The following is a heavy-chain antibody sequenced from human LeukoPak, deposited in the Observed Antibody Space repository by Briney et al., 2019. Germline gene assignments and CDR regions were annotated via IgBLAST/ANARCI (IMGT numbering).Heavy chain of an antibody. J-gene: IGHJ4*02. CDR1: GYTFTSYY. CDR2: INPSGGST. Sequence: ASVKVSCKASGYTFTSYYMHWVRQAPGQGLEWMGIINPSGGSTSYAQRFQGRVTMTRDMSTSTVYMELSSLRSEDTAIYYCAREGRGVPGAIAAVKGFDYWGQGTLVTVSS. CDR3: AREGRGVPGAIAAVKGFDY. V-gene: IGHV1-46*01. D-gene: IGHD6-13*01.